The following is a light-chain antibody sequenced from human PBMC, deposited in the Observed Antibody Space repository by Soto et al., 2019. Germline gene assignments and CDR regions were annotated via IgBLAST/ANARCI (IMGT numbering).Light chain of an antibody. Sequence: QSALTQPRSVSGSPGQSVTISCTGSRSDVGGYKYVSWYQQFPGKAPKLIIYDVAKRPSGVPGRFSGSKSGNTASLTISGLQAEDEADYYCCSYGGGRTSLGFGGGTKLTVL. CDR2: DVA. CDR1: RSDVGGYKY. V-gene: IGLV2-11*01. J-gene: IGLJ2*01. CDR3: CSYGGGRTSLG.